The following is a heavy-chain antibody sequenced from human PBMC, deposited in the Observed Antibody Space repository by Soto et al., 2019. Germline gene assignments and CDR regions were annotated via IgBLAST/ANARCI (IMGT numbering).Heavy chain of an antibody. CDR2: IWYDGSNK. V-gene: IGHV3-33*01. J-gene: IGHJ5*02. CDR1: GFTFSSYG. D-gene: IGHD6-13*01. CDR3: AREGSSWYGWFDP. Sequence: QVQLVESGGGVVQPGRSLRLSCAASGFTFSSYGMHWVRQAPGKGLEWVAVIWYDGSNKYYADSVKGRFTISRDNSKNTLYLQMSRLRAEDTAVYYCAREGSSWYGWFDPWGQGTLVTVSS.